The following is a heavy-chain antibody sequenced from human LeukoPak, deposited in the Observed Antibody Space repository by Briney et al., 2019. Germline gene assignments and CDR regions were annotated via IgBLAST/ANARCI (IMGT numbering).Heavy chain of an antibody. Sequence: KVSGPTLVKPTQTLTLTCTFSGFSLSTSGVGVGWIRQPPGKALEWLALIYWNDDKRYSPSLKSRLTITKDTSKNQVVLTMTNMDPVDTATYYYAHLFVSSWDSYFDYWGQGTLVTVSS. V-gene: IGHV2-5*01. CDR2: IYWNDDK. J-gene: IGHJ4*02. D-gene: IGHD6-13*01. CDR1: GFSLSTSGVG. CDR3: AHLFVSSWDSYFDY.